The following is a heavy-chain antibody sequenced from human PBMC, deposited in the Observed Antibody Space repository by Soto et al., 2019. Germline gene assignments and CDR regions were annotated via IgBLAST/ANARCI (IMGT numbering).Heavy chain of an antibody. J-gene: IGHJ3*02. CDR2: IYYSGST. V-gene: IGHV4-59*01. Sequence: SETLSLTCTVSGGSISSYYWSWIRQPPGKGLEWIGYIYYSGSTNYNPSLKSRVTISVDTSKNQFSLKLSSVTAADTAVYYCARDLGGDWGTDAFDIWGQGTMVTVSS. CDR3: ARDLGGDWGTDAFDI. D-gene: IGHD2-21*02. CDR1: GGSISSYY.